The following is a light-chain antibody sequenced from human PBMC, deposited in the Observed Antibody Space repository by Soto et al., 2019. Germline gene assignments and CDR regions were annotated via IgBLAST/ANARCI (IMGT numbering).Light chain of an antibody. CDR2: DAS. CDR1: QSISYW. CDR3: QQYDTYST. J-gene: IGKJ1*01. V-gene: IGKV1-5*01. Sequence: DIQMTQSPSTLSASVGDRVSMTCRASQSISYWLAWYQQKPGKAPKLLIYDASHLESGVPSRFSGSGSGTEFTLTISSLQTDDFATYYCQQYDTYSTFGQGTNVEI.